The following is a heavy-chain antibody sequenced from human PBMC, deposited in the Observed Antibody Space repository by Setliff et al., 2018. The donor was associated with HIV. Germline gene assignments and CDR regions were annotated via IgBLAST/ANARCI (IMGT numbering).Heavy chain of an antibody. CDR1: GYTFTDYA. CDR2: INTHTDSP. Sequence: VKVSCKASGYTFTDYAINWVRQAPGQGLEWMGWINTHTDSPTYAQGFTGRFVFFVDTSVTTAYLQINSLKAEDTAVFYCARALYGDYGGDLNWLDPWGQGTLVTVSS. CDR3: ARALYGDYGGDLNWLDP. J-gene: IGHJ5*02. V-gene: IGHV7-4-1*02. D-gene: IGHD4-17*01.